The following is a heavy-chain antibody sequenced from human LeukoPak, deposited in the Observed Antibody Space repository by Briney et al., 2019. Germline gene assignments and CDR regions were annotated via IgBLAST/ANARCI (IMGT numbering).Heavy chain of an antibody. J-gene: IGHJ3*02. CDR3: ARGGTMIDAFDI. V-gene: IGHV4-59*01. CDR2: IYYSGST. CDR1: GGSISSYY. D-gene: IGHD3-16*01. Sequence: SETLSLTCTVSGGSISSYYWSWIRQPPGQGLEWIGYIYYSGSTNYNPSLKSRVTISVDTSKNQFSLKLSSVTAAGTAVYYCARGGTMIDAFDIWGQGTMVTVSS.